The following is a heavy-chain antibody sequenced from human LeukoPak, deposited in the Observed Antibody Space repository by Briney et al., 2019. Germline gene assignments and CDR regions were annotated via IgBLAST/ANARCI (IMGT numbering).Heavy chain of an antibody. Sequence: PGGSLILSCAASGFTFSSYAMSWVRQAPGKGLEWVSAISSSGGTTYYADPVKGRFTISRDNSKNTLYLQMNSLRAEDTAIYYCATGSIHCSSTSCCSDYWGQGTLVTVSA. CDR3: ATGSIHCSSTSCCSDY. J-gene: IGHJ4*02. CDR1: GFTFSSYA. CDR2: ISSSGGTT. V-gene: IGHV3-23*01. D-gene: IGHD2-2*01.